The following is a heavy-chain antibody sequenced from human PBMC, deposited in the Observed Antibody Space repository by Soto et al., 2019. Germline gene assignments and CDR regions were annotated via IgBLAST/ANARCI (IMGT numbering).Heavy chain of an antibody. CDR1: GFPFSSYA. Sequence: PGGSLRLSCAASGFPFSSYAMHWVRQAPGKGLEWVAVISYDGSNKYYADSVEGRFTISRDNSKNTLYLQMNSLRAEDTAVYYCARDLHYYGSGSYSFDYWGQGTLVTVSS. CDR2: ISYDGSNK. D-gene: IGHD3-10*01. CDR3: ARDLHYYGSGSYSFDY. V-gene: IGHV3-30-3*01. J-gene: IGHJ4*02.